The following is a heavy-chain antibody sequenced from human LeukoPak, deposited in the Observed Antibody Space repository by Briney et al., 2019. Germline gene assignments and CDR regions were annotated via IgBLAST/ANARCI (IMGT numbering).Heavy chain of an antibody. CDR3: ATFRWGVGFEY. V-gene: IGHV4-34*01. Sequence: PSETLSLTCAVYGGSFSGYYWTFLRQPPGKGPEWIGEISHSGSTNYNPSLKSRVTISVDTSRNEFSLRLKSVTAADTAVYYCATFRWGVGFEYWGQGTLVTVSP. CDR2: ISHSGST. J-gene: IGHJ4*02. CDR1: GGSFSGYY. D-gene: IGHD3-16*01.